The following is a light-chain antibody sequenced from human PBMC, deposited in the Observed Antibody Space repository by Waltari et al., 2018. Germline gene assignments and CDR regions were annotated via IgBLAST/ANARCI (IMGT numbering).Light chain of an antibody. V-gene: IGLV1-47*01. J-gene: IGLJ3*02. CDR3: AAWDDSLRGWV. CDR2: RNN. CDR1: SSNIGSTY. Sequence: QSVLTQPPSASGTPGQRLTISCSGSSSNIGSTYIYWYQQLPGTAPKLLINRNNQRPSGVPDRFSGSKSGTSASLAISGLRSGDEADYYCAAWDDSLRGWVFGGGTKLTVL.